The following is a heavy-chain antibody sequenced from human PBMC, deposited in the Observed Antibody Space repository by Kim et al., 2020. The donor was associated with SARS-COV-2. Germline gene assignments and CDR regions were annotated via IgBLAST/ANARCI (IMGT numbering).Heavy chain of an antibody. Sequence: SETLSLTCTVSGDSVINPNYYWSWIRQPPGKGLEWIVCITYIGATKYDRSLKRRVAISVSRTRHQLYLQLSSVTAADTARYYCTSLRFVEWTPSRFFDVWGQGPPVTVSS. J-gene: IGHJ4*02. V-gene: IGHV4-61*01. CDR3: TSLRFVEWTPSRFFDV. CDR2: ITYIGAT. CDR1: GDSVINPNYY. D-gene: IGHD3-3*01.